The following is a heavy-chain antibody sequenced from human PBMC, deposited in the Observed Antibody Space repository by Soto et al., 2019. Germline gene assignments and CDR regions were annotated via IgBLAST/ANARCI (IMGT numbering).Heavy chain of an antibody. Sequence: SETLSLTCAVYGGSFSGYYWSWIRQPPGKGLEWIGEINHSGSTNYNPSLKSRVTISVDTSKNQFSLKLSSVTAADTAVYYCARARTGDVGAFDIWGQGTMVTVSS. CDR1: GGSFSGYY. D-gene: IGHD7-27*01. CDR3: ARARTGDVGAFDI. V-gene: IGHV4-34*01. CDR2: INHSGST. J-gene: IGHJ3*02.